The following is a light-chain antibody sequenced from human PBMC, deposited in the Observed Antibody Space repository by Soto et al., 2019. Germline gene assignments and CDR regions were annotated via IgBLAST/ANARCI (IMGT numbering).Light chain of an antibody. J-gene: IGLJ2*01. CDR3: CSYAGSYTGV. CDR2: DVS. Sequence: QSVLTQPRSVSGSPGQSVTISCTGTSSDVGGYNYVSWYQQHPGKAPKLMIYDVSKRPSVVPDRFSGSKSGNTASLTISGLQAEDEADYYCCSYAGSYTGVFGGGTKVTVL. V-gene: IGLV2-11*01. CDR1: SSDVGGYNY.